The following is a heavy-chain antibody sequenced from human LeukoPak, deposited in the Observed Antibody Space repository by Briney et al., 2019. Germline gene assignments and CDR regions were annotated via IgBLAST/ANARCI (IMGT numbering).Heavy chain of an antibody. CDR3: ARIRDDYNPLDY. D-gene: IGHD5-24*01. CDR2: ISSSSSYT. J-gene: IGHJ4*02. Sequence: GGSLRLSCAASGFTFSDYYMSWIRQAPGKGLEWVSYISSSSSYTNYADSVKGRFTISRDNSKNTLYLQMNSLRAEDTAVYYCARIRDDYNPLDYWGQGTLVTVSS. V-gene: IGHV3-11*06. CDR1: GFTFSDYY.